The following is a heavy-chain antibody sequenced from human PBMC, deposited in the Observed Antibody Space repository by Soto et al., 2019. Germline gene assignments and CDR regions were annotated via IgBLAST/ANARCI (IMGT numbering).Heavy chain of an antibody. Sequence: AGGSLRLSCAASGFTFSSYAMSWVRQAPGKGLEWVSAISGSGGSTYYADSVKGRFTISRDNSKNTLYLQMNSLRAEDTAVYYCAKGAIKIFGVVIIPFDYWGQGTLVTVS. D-gene: IGHD3-3*01. CDR1: GFTFSSYA. CDR3: AKGAIKIFGVVIIPFDY. J-gene: IGHJ4*02. CDR2: ISGSGGST. V-gene: IGHV3-23*01.